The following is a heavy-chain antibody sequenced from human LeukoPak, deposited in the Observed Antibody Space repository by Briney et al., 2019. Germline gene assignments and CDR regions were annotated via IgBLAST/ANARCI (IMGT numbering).Heavy chain of an antibody. D-gene: IGHD6-19*01. CDR2: IWYDGSNK. J-gene: IGHJ4*02. CDR1: GITFSNYG. V-gene: IGHV3-33*01. CDR3: ATAGQWRFDS. Sequence: GGSLRLSCVASGITFSNYGMHWVRQAPGMGLEWVAVIWYDGSNKNYRDSVRGRFTISRDNFKNTLYLEMNSLRAEDTAVYYCATAGQWRFDSWGLGTLVTVSS.